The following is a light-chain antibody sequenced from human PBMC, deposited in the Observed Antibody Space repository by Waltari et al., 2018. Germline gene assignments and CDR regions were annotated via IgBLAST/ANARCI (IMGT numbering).Light chain of an antibody. V-gene: IGKV3-11*01. CDR1: QSVSNN. Sequence: EIVMTQSPVTLSVSPGERATLSCRASQSVSNNLAWYQQKPGQAPRLLIFDASKRATGIPARFSGSGSGTDFTLTISSLEPEDFAVYYCQQRSNWPPIFTFGPGTKVDIK. J-gene: IGKJ3*01. CDR3: QQRSNWPPIFT. CDR2: DAS.